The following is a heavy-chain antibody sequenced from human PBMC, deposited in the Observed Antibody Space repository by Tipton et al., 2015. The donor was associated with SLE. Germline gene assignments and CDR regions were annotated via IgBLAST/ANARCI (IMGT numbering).Heavy chain of an antibody. V-gene: IGHV4-4*08. Sequence: LRLSCTVSGGSISSYYWSWIRQPPGKGLEWIGYIYFSGTTNYNPTLKSRVTISVDTSKNQFSLKLNSVTAADTAVYYCAIPTTRHCSGGGCYRHDAFDIWGQGTMVTVSS. J-gene: IGHJ3*02. D-gene: IGHD2-15*01. CDR3: AIPTTRHCSGGGCYRHDAFDI. CDR2: IYFSGTT. CDR1: GGSISSYY.